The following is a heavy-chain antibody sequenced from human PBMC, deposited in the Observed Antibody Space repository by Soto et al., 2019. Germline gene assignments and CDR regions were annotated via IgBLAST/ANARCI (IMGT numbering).Heavy chain of an antibody. J-gene: IGHJ6*02. D-gene: IGHD2-2*01. CDR3: AKVMYCSSTSCDRYYYYYGMDV. V-gene: IGHV3-23*01. CDR1: GFTFSSYA. Sequence: PVGSLRLSCAASGFTFSSYAMSWVRQAPGKGLEWVSAISGSGGSTYYADSVKGRFTISRDNSKNTLYLQMNSLRAEDTAVYYCAKVMYCSSTSCDRYYYYYGMDVWGQGTTVTVSS. CDR2: ISGSGGST.